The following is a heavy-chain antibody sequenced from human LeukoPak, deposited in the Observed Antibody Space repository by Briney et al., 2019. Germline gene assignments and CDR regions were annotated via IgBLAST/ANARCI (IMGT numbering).Heavy chain of an antibody. CDR1: GGTFSSYA. CDR2: VIPILGIA. CDR3: ARGSIVGASKGYYFDY. J-gene: IGHJ4*02. D-gene: IGHD1-26*01. Sequence: SVKVSCKASGGTFSSYAISWVRQAPGQGLEWMGRVIPILGIANYAQKFQGRVTITADKSTSTAYMGLSSLRSEDTAVYYCARGSIVGASKGYYFDYWGQGTLVTVSS. V-gene: IGHV1-69*04.